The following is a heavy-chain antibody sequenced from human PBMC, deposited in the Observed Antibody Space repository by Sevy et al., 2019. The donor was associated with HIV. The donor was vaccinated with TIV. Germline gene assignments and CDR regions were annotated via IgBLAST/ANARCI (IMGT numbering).Heavy chain of an antibody. CDR1: GGTFSSYA. J-gene: IGHJ6*02. Sequence: ASVKVSCKASGGTFSSYAISWVRQAPGQGLEWMGGIIPIFGTANYAQKFQGRVTITADESTSTAYMELSSLRSEDTAVYYCARGGGSYYVPYYYYGMDVWCQGTTVTVSS. CDR3: ARGGGSYYVPYYYYGMDV. D-gene: IGHD1-26*01. V-gene: IGHV1-69*13. CDR2: IIPIFGTA.